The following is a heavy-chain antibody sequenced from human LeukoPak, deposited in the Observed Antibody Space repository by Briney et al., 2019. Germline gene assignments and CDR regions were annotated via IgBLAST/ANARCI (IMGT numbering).Heavy chain of an antibody. J-gene: IGHJ3*02. Sequence: SSETLSLTCTVSGGSISSYYWSWIRQPPGKGLEWIGYIYTSGSTNYNPSLKSRVTISVDTSKNQFSLKLSSVTAADTAVYYCARRGDGYNSLDAFDIWGQGTMVTVSS. CDR2: IYTSGST. V-gene: IGHV4-4*09. CDR3: ARRGDGYNSLDAFDI. CDR1: GGSISSYY. D-gene: IGHD5-24*01.